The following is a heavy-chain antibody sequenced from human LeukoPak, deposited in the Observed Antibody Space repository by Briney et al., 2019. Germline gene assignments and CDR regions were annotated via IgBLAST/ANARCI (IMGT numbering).Heavy chain of an antibody. Sequence: GGSLRLSCGASGFTFSSYWMHWVRQGPGKGLVWVSRIKTDGSSTNYADSVKGRFTISRDNAKDTLYLQMNSLRVEDTAVYYCARASPASYGDFDIWGQGTMVTVSS. CDR2: IKTDGSST. J-gene: IGHJ3*02. D-gene: IGHD4-17*01. CDR3: ARASPASYGDFDI. V-gene: IGHV3-74*01. CDR1: GFTFSSYW.